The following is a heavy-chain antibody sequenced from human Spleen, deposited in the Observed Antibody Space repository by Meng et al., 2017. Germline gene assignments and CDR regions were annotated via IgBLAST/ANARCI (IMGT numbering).Heavy chain of an antibody. V-gene: IGHV3-23*01. CDR2: ISTDGGGT. J-gene: IGHJ4*02. CDR3: ARWNGNTAYDY. Sequence: EVQLLESGGGLVQPGGSLRLSCAASGFTFSNYFMSWVRQAPGKGLEWISLISTDGGGTYYADSVKGRFTISRDNSKNTLYLQMNSLRADDTAVYYCARWNGNTAYDYWGQGTLVTVSS. D-gene: IGHD1/OR15-1a*01. CDR1: GFTFSNYF.